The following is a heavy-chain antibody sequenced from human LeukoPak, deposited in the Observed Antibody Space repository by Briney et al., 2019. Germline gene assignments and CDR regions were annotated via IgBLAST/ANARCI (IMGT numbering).Heavy chain of an antibody. CDR3: ARGLRIAAAGSS. J-gene: IGHJ5*02. V-gene: IGHV3-7*01. CDR2: IKQDGSEK. Sequence: MSWVRQAPGKGLEWVANIKQDGSEKYYVDSVKGRFTISRDNAKNSLYLQMNSLRAEDTAVYYCARGLRIAAAGSSWGQGTLVTVSS. D-gene: IGHD6-13*01.